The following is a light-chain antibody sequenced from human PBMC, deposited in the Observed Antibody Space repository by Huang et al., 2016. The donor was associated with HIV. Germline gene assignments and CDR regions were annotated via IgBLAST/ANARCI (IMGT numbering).Light chain of an antibody. CDR1: QGVTNY. CDR3: QQRGNWPPVT. V-gene: IGKV3-11*01. CDR2: DAS. Sequence: EVVLTQSPATLSLSPGERATLSCRASQGVTNYLAWYQQKPGQPPRLLIYDASNRATGVPARFSGSGSGTDFTLTISSLEPEDFAVYYCQQRGNWPPVTFGGGTKVEIK. J-gene: IGKJ4*01.